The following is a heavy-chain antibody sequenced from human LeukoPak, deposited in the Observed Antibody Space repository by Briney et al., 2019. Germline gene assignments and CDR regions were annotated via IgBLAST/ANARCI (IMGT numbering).Heavy chain of an antibody. CDR1: GGSFSGYY. D-gene: IGHD3-22*01. CDR2: INHSGST. V-gene: IGHV4-34*01. Sequence: SETLSLTCAVYGGSFSGYYWSWIRQPPGKGLEWIGEINHSGSTNYNPSLKSRVTISVDTSKNQFSLKLSSVTAADTAVYYCARESRRHYYDSSGYYSGTRGYFQHWGQGTLVTVSS. J-gene: IGHJ1*01. CDR3: ARESRRHYYDSSGYYSGTRGYFQH.